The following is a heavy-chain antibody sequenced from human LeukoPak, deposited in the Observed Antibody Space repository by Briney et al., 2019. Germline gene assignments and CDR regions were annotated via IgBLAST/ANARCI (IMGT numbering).Heavy chain of an antibody. J-gene: IGHJ4*02. Sequence: GGSLRLSCAASGFTFSSYWMHWVRQAPGKGLVWVSRINSDGSSTSYADSVKGRFTISRDNAKNTLYLQMNSLRAEDTAVYYCARAHSSGWYFFEYWGQGTLVTVSS. CDR3: ARAHSSGWYFFEY. V-gene: IGHV3-74*01. CDR1: GFTFSSYW. CDR2: INSDGSST. D-gene: IGHD6-19*01.